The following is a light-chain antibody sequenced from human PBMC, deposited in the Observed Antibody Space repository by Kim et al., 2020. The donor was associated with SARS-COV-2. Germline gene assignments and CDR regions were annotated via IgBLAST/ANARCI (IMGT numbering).Light chain of an antibody. V-gene: IGLV7-46*01. Sequence: PGGTVTLTCASRAGGVTSAHYPYCLRQKPGQAPRTMIYETSNKHPWAPARFSGSRLGGKAALTLSAAQPEDEADYYCFLSYSGARVFGGGTQLTVL. CDR3: FLSYSGARV. J-gene: IGLJ3*02. CDR2: ETS. CDR1: AGGVTSAHY.